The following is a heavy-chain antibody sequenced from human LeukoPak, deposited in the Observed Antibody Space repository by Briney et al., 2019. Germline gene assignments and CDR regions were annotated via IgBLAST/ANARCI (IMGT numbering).Heavy chain of an antibody. Sequence: YPSETLSLTCAVYGGSFSGYYWSWIRQPPGKGLEWIGYIYYSGSTNYNPSLKSRVTISVDTSKNQFSLKLSSVTAADTAVYYCARVIFGVGFDYYYYMDVWGKGTTVTVSS. D-gene: IGHD3-3*01. V-gene: IGHV4-59*01. CDR3: ARVIFGVGFDYYYYMDV. J-gene: IGHJ6*03. CDR2: IYYSGST. CDR1: GGSFSGYY.